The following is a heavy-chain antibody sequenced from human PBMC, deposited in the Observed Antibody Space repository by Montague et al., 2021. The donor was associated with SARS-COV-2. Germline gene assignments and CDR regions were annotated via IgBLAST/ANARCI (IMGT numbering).Heavy chain of an antibody. CDR1: GGSFSAHS. J-gene: IGHJ4*02. Sequence: SETLSLTCAVCGGSFSAHSWSWIRQSPGKGLEWIGEINHRGSTTYMSSLKSRVTMSVDTSKNQFSLKMSSVTAADTAVYYCAREKYYFDSSGLRNDYFDYWGQGILVTVSS. CDR2: INHRGST. CDR3: AREKYYFDSSGLRNDYFDY. D-gene: IGHD3-22*01. V-gene: IGHV4-34*10.